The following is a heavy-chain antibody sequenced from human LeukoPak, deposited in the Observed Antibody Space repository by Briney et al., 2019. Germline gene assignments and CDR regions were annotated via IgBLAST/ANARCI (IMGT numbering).Heavy chain of an antibody. V-gene: IGHV3-21*01. Sequence: GGSLRLSCAASGFTFSSYSMNWVRQAPGKGVEWVSSISSSSSYIYYADSVKGRFTISRDNAKNSLYLQMNSLRAEDTAVYYCARAGSSSGRYYYYMDVWGKGTTVTVSS. D-gene: IGHD6-6*01. CDR1: GFTFSSYS. J-gene: IGHJ6*03. CDR3: ARAGSSSGRYYYYMDV. CDR2: ISSSSSYI.